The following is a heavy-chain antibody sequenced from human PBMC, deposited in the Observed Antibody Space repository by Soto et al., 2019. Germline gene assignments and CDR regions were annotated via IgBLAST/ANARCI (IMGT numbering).Heavy chain of an antibody. J-gene: IGHJ6*02. Sequence: SETLSLTCAVYGGSFSGYYWSWIRQPPGKGLEWIGEINHSGSTNYNPSLKSRVTISVDTSKNQFSLKLSSVTAADTAVYYCARGGSSSWYGYYGMDVWGQGTTVNVS. CDR1: GGSFSGYY. CDR2: INHSGST. V-gene: IGHV4-34*01. CDR3: ARGGSSSWYGYYGMDV. D-gene: IGHD6-13*01.